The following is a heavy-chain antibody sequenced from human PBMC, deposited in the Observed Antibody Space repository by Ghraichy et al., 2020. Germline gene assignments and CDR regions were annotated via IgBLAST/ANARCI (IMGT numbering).Heavy chain of an antibody. V-gene: IGHV3-23*01. CDR1: GFTFSSYA. J-gene: IGHJ4*02. D-gene: IGHD4-17*01. Sequence: GESLNISCAASGFTFSSYAMSWVRQAPGKGLEWVSAISGSGGSTYYADSVKGRFTISRDNSKNTLYLQMNSLRAEDTAVYYCAKVVPTVTTPPANYWGQGTLVTVSS. CDR2: ISGSGGST. CDR3: AKVVPTVTTPPANY.